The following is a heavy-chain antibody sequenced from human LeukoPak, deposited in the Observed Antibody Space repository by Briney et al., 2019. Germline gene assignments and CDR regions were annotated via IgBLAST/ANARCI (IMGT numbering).Heavy chain of an antibody. CDR2: ITTSTGNP. D-gene: IGHD6-19*01. J-gene: IGHJ5*01. CDR3: ARDPYAPPSSDLQRFDS. Sequence: ASVKVSCKASGYIFTNYAINWMRQAPGQGLEWMGWITTSTGNPTYAQGFTGRFVFSSDTSVSTAYLQIGSLRAEDTAVYYCARDPYAPPSSDLQRFDSWGQGTLVTVSS. CDR1: GYIFTNYA. V-gene: IGHV7-4-1*01.